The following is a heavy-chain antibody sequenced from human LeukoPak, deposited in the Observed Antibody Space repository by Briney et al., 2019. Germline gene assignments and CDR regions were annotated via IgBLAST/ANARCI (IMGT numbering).Heavy chain of an antibody. CDR1: GFTFSSYA. CDR3: TRGPPDGSGNYYPGDF. J-gene: IGHJ4*02. D-gene: IGHD3-10*01. CDR2: ISYDGSNK. V-gene: IGHV3-30-3*01. Sequence: GGSLRLSCAASGFTFSSYAMHWVRQAPGKGLEWVAVISYDGSNKYYADSVKGRFTISRDNSKNTLYLQMNSLRVEDTAVYYCTRGPPDGSGNYYPGDFWGQGTLVTVSS.